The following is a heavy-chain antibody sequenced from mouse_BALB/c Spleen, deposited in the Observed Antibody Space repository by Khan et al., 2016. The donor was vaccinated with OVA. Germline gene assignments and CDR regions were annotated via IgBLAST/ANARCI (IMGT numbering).Heavy chain of an antibody. CDR3: ARNGGDEHWYYDA. CDR2: IWSGGRT. D-gene: IGHD1-1*02. Sequence: QVQLQQPGPGLVQPSQSLSITCTVSGFSLSSYGVHWVRQSPGKGLEWPGVIWSGGRTDYNAAFISRQSISKDNSKSQGCFKMNSLQSNGIAIYYAARNGGDEHWYYDACGAGTTVTVSS. J-gene: IGHJ1*01. V-gene: IGHV2-2*03. CDR1: GFSLSSYG.